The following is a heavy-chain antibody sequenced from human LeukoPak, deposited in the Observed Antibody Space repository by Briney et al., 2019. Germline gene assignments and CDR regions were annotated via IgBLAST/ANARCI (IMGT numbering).Heavy chain of an antibody. Sequence: GGSLRLSCAASGFSFSRYSMNWVRQAPGKGLEWVSYIGSITDGITHYAESVKGRFTISRDNAKNSLYLQMNSLRAEDTAVYYCAIPPLTGTGSSRPLAGVDAWGQGTTVTVSS. CDR1: GFSFSRYS. CDR2: IGSITDGIT. V-gene: IGHV3-48*04. J-gene: IGHJ6*02. CDR3: AIPPLTGTGSSRPLAGVDA. D-gene: IGHD3-9*01.